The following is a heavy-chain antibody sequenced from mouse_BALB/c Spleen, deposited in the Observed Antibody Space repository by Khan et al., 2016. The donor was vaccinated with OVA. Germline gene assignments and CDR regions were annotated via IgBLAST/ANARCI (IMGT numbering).Heavy chain of an antibody. Sequence: QIQLVQSGPEVKKPGETVKISCKASGYSFTNYGMNWVRQAPGKGLKWMGRINTYTGEPTYADDFKGRFAFSLDTSASTAYLQINNLKNEDTATYFCASGGYWYFDVWGAGTTVTVSS. V-gene: IGHV9-3-1*01. CDR3: ASGGYWYFDV. CDR2: INTYTGEP. D-gene: IGHD1-1*02. CDR1: GYSFTNYG. J-gene: IGHJ1*01.